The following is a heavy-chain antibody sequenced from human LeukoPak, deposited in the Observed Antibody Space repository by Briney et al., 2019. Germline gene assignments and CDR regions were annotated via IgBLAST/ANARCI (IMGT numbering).Heavy chain of an antibody. D-gene: IGHD2-2*01. CDR2: IKQDGSEK. J-gene: IGHJ5*02. V-gene: IGHV3-7*01. Sequence: AGGSLRLSCAASGFTFSSYWMSWVRQAPGKGLEWVANIKQDGSEKYYVDSVKGRFTISRDNAKNSLYLQMNSLRAEDTAVYYCARGRGTPNHRSSTSCYYCRGIDPWGQGTLVTVSS. CDR1: GFTFSSYW. CDR3: ARGRGTPNHRSSTSCYYCRGIDP.